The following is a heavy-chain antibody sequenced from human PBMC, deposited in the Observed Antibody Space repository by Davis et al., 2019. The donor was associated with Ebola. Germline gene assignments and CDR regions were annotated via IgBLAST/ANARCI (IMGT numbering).Heavy chain of an antibody. Sequence: PGGSLRLSCAASGFTFSSYWMHWVRQAPGKGLVWVSRINSDGSSTSYADSVKGRFTISRDNAKNTLYLQMNSLRAEDTAVYYCAREGGGGEGYYYYGMDVWGQGTTVTVSS. V-gene: IGHV3-74*01. D-gene: IGHD4-17*01. CDR1: GFTFSSYW. J-gene: IGHJ6*02. CDR3: AREGGGGEGYYYYGMDV. CDR2: INSDGSST.